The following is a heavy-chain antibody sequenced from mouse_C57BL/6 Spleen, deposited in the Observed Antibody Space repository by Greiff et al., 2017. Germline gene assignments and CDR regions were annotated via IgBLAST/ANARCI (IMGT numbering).Heavy chain of an antibody. CDR1: GYAFSSYW. CDR3: ARGGVVYYYAMYY. J-gene: IGHJ4*01. Sequence: QVQLKQSGAELVKPGASVTISCKASGYAFSSYWMNWVKQRPGKGLEWIGQIYPGDGDTNYNGKFKGKATLTADKSSSTAYMQLSSLTSEDSAVYVCARGGVVYYYAMYYWGQGTSVTVSS. V-gene: IGHV1-80*01. D-gene: IGHD1-1*02. CDR2: IYPGDGDT.